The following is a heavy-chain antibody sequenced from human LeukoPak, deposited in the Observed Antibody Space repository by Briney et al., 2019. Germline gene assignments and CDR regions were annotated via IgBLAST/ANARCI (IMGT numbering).Heavy chain of an antibody. V-gene: IGHV4-34*01. CDR1: GGSFSGYY. J-gene: IGHJ4*02. Sequence: SETLSLTCAVYGGSFSGYYWSWIRQPPGKGLEWIGEINHSGSTNYNPSLKSRVTISVDTSKNQFSLKLSSVTAADTAVYYCARLAGRSGGYWGQGTLVTVSS. CDR2: INHSGST. CDR3: ARLAGRSGGY. D-gene: IGHD6-19*01.